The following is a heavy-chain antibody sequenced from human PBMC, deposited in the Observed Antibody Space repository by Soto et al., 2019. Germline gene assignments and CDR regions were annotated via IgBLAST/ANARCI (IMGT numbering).Heavy chain of an antibody. V-gene: IGHV4-39*07. Sequence: SETLSLTCTVSGGSVSSSGYYCAWIRQPPGKGLEWIGSIYNSGSTDYNPSLQSRVIISVDTPKSQFSLKLTSVTAADTAVYYCARGEDAFFYYGLDVWGQGITVTVSS. J-gene: IGHJ6*02. CDR1: GGSVSSSGYY. CDR3: ARGEDAFFYYGLDV. CDR2: IYNSGST.